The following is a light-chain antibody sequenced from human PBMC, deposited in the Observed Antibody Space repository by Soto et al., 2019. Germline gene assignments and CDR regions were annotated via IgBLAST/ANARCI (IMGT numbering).Light chain of an antibody. CDR3: QQYGNSPIT. J-gene: IGKJ5*01. Sequence: DIVMTQSPLSLPVTPGEPASISCRSSQSLLHSNGYNYLDWYLQKPGQSPQLLIYLASNRASGVPDRLSGTGSGTDFTLTISRLEPEDFAVFYCQQYGNSPITFGQGTRLEIK. V-gene: IGKV2-28*01. CDR1: QSLLHSNGYNY. CDR2: LAS.